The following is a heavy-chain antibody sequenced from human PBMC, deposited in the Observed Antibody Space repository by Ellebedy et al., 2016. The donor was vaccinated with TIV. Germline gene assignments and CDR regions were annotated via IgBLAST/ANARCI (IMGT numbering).Heavy chain of an antibody. CDR3: AREDKFWHDGNPPRALDY. J-gene: IGHJ4*02. D-gene: IGHD3-3*01. V-gene: IGHV4-4*07. Sequence: MPSETLSLTCTVSGGSMSFYNWNWIRQPAGKGLEWIGRIDTSGSTNYNPSLKSRVALSADTSKNQVSLKLSSVTAADTAVYYCAREDKFWHDGNPPRALDYWGQGTLVTVSS. CDR1: GGSMSFYN. CDR2: IDTSGST.